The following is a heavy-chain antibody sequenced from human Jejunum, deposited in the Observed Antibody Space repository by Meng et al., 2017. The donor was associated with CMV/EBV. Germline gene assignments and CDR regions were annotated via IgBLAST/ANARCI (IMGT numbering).Heavy chain of an antibody. V-gene: IGHV4-34*01. Sequence: ELRLWGAGLLNTRGTPSPLRAVYCGVFPADYGPAIGQAPGKGPEWIGEVTHSGSTTYHPSLASRVSISVDKPKKQFSLTLNSVTAADTAVYYCAKGRANYFGSKHNYFDSWGQGTLVTVSS. J-gene: IGHJ5*01. CDR3: AKGRANYFGSKHNYFDS. CDR1: CGVFPADY. CDR2: VTHSGST. D-gene: IGHD3-10*01.